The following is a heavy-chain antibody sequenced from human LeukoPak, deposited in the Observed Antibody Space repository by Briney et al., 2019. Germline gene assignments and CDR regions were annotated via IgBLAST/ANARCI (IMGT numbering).Heavy chain of an antibody. J-gene: IGHJ4*02. Sequence: GGSLRLSXAASGFTFSSYEMNWVRQAQGKGLEWVSYISSSGSTIYYADSVKGRFTISRDNAKNSLYLQMNSLRAEDTAVYYCAREYYDSSGCDFDYWGQGTLVTVSS. CDR1: GFTFSSYE. V-gene: IGHV3-48*03. D-gene: IGHD3-22*01. CDR2: ISSSGSTI. CDR3: AREYYDSSGCDFDY.